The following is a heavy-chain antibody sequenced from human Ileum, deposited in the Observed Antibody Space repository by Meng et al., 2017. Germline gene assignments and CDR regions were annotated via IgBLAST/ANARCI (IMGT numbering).Heavy chain of an antibody. D-gene: IGHD5/OR15-5a*01. CDR1: GARVSTSNVV. J-gene: IGHJ3*01. V-gene: IGHV6-1*01. CDR3: ARGYGVFDYAFDV. Sequence: SETLSLTCGISGARVSTSNVVWNWIRQSPSRGLEWLGRTYYRSKWYHDYAVSVKGRITIIPDTSKNQVSLQLTSVSPGDTAVYYCARGYGVFDYAFDVWGQGTLVTVSS. CDR2: TYYRSKWYH.